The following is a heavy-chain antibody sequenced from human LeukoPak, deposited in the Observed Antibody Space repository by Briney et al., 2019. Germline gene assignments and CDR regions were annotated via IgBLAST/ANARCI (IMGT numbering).Heavy chain of an antibody. J-gene: IGHJ4*02. CDR1: GFTFSSYG. CDR2: IRYDGSNK. Sequence: GGSLRLSCAASGFTFSSYGMHWVRQAPGKGLEWVAFIRYDGSNKYYADSVKGRFTISRDNSKNTLHLQMNSLRAEVTAVYYCAKDLWFGEFTFDYWGQGTLVTVSS. D-gene: IGHD3-10*01. V-gene: IGHV3-30*02. CDR3: AKDLWFGEFTFDY.